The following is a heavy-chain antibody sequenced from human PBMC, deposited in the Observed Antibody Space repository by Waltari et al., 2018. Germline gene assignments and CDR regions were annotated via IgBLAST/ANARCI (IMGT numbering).Heavy chain of an antibody. CDR3: ARAFYGDPFDY. D-gene: IGHD4-17*01. J-gene: IGHJ4*02. V-gene: IGHV3-7*01. CDR1: GCTFSRHW. Sequence: EVQLVESGGGLVQPGGSPRLSCAASGCTFSRHWMSWVRQAPGKGLEWVANIKQDVSEKYYVDSVKGRYTISRDNAKNSRYLQMNSLRAEDTAVYYCARAFYGDPFDYWGQGTLVTVSS. CDR2: IKQDVSEK.